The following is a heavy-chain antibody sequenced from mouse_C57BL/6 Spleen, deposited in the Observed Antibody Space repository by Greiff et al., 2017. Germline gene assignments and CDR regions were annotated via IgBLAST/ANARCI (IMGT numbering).Heavy chain of an antibody. D-gene: IGHD1-1*01. CDR1: GYAFSSYW. CDR2: IYPGDGDT. J-gene: IGHJ2*01. CDR3: ARSFTTVVFDY. V-gene: IGHV1-80*01. Sequence: VKLQESGAELVKPGASVKISCKASGYAFSSYWMNWVKQRPGKGLEWIGQIYPGDGDTNYNGKFKGKATLTADKSSSTAYMQLSSLTSEDSAVYFCARSFTTVVFDYWGQGTTLTVSS.